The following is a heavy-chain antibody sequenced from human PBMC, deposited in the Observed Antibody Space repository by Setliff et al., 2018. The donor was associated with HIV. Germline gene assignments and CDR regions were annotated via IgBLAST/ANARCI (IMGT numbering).Heavy chain of an antibody. Sequence: SETLSLTCSVSGGSISSHYWSWLRQPPGKGLEWIGYIYYTGSTNYNPSLKSRLTVSLDMSKNEFSLKLNSVTAADTAVYYCARGTFSGPDYWGQGTLVTVSS. J-gene: IGHJ4*02. D-gene: IGHD1-26*01. CDR1: GGSISSHY. CDR2: IYYTGST. V-gene: IGHV4-59*11. CDR3: ARGTFSGPDY.